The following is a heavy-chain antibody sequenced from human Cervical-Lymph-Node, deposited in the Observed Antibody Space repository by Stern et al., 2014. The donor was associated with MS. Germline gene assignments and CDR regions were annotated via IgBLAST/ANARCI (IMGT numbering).Heavy chain of an antibody. V-gene: IGHV1-46*02. J-gene: IGHJ5*01. CDR3: ARAYRGQWLVIGARWLDS. CDR1: GTTRDTFH. CDR2: INPTQGSA. Sequence: QVQLVQSGAEVRKPGASVRISCKASGTTRDTFHMHWVRRAPGQGLEWVGKINPTQGSATYPRPFQGRPAMTADTSTRTVFMDIINLTPEDTAIYYCARAYRGQWLVIGARWLDSWGQGTPVSVSS. D-gene: IGHD6-19*01.